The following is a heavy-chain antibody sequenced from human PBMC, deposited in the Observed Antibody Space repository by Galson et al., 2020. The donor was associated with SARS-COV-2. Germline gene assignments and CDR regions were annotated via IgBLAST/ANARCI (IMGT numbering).Heavy chain of an antibody. D-gene: IGHD3-3*01. Sequence: ASVKVSCKVSGYTLTELSMHWVRQAPGKGLEWMGGFDPEDGETIYAQKFQGRVTMTEDTSTDTAYMELSSLRSEDTAVYYCATGPGLWSGYYTSWFDPWGQGTLVTVSS. CDR2: FDPEDGET. CDR1: GYTLTELS. V-gene: IGHV1-24*01. CDR3: ATGPGLWSGYYTSWFDP. J-gene: IGHJ5*02.